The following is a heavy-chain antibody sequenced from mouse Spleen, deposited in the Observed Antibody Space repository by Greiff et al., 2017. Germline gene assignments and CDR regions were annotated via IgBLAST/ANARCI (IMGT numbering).Heavy chain of an antibody. CDR3: AGKGYYFAY. Sequence: EVKLMESGGGLVKPGGSLKLSCAASGFTFSSYAMSWVRQTPEKRLEWVATISSGGSYTYYPDSVKGRFTISRDNAKNTLYLQMSSLRSEDTAMYYCAGKGYYFAYWGQGTLVTVSA. D-gene: IGHD2-3*01. CDR2: ISSGGSYT. CDR1: GFTFSSYA. V-gene: IGHV5-9-1*01. J-gene: IGHJ3*01.